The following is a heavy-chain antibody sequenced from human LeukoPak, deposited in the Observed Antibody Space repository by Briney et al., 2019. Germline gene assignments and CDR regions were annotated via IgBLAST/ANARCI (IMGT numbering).Heavy chain of an antibody. Sequence: ASVKVSCKASGYTFSDYDINSVRQATGQGLEWMGWINPNSGNAGYAQKFQGRVTMTRNTSISTAYMELSSLRSEDTAVYYCARALAWGGSSYSYYYMDVWDKGTTVTVSS. D-gene: IGHD1-26*01. CDR3: ARALAWGGSSYSYYYMDV. CDR1: GYTFSDYD. CDR2: INPNSGNA. V-gene: IGHV1-8*01. J-gene: IGHJ6*03.